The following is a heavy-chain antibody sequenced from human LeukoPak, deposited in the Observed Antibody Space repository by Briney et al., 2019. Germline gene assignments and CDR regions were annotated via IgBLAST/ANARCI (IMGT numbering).Heavy chain of an antibody. V-gene: IGHV4-4*07. Sequence: SETLSLTCTVSGGYITGYYWNWIRQPAGQGLEWLGHVYSSGVGNYNPSLTSRVTMSVDTSKNQFSLKLTSPTAADTAVYYCAREEFLHEIDSSGYFVYWGQGTLVTVSS. CDR2: VYSSGVG. CDR1: GGYITGYY. J-gene: IGHJ4*02. CDR3: AREEFLHEIDSSGYFVY. D-gene: IGHD3-22*01.